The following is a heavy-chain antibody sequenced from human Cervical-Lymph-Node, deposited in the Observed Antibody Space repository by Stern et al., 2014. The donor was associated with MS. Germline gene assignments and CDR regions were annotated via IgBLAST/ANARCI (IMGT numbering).Heavy chain of an antibody. V-gene: IGHV3-30*18. J-gene: IGHJ4*02. CDR1: GFSFSSFC. D-gene: IGHD3-3*01. CDR3: AKDKYITMRCYFDY. Sequence: QVQLVQSGGGVVQPGRSLRLSCVASGFSFSSFCMHWVLQAPGKGLEWVASISPDGRTKDYADSMKGRLTISRDNSKNTAFLHMNSLRAEDTAVYYCAKDKYITMRCYFDYWGQGTLVAVSS. CDR2: ISPDGRTK.